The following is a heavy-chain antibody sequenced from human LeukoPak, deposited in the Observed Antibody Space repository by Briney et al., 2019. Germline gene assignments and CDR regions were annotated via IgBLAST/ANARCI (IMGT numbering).Heavy chain of an antibody. CDR3: ARGAALGYYYYYMDV. CDR1: GYTFTGYY. V-gene: IGHV1-2*02. D-gene: IGHD3-16*01. CDR2: INPNSGGT. J-gene: IGHJ6*03. Sequence: ASVKVSCKASGYTFTGYYMHWVRQAPGQGLEWMGWINPNSGGTNYAQKFQGRVTMTRDTSISTAYMELSRLRSDDTAVYYCARGAALGYYYYYMDVWGKGTTVTVSS.